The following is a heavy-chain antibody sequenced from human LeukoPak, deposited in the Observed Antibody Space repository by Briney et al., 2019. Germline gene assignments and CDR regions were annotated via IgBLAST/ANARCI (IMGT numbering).Heavy chain of an antibody. Sequence: PSETLSLTCTVSGGSISSYYWSWIRQPAGKGLEWIGRIYTSGSTNYNPSLKSRVTMSVDTSKNQFSLKLSSVTAADTAVYYCARDGQYYDSSGSKPFYGMDVWGQGTTVTVSS. CDR1: GGSISSYY. CDR3: ARDGQYYDSSGSKPFYGMDV. J-gene: IGHJ6*02. V-gene: IGHV4-4*07. CDR2: IYTSGST. D-gene: IGHD3-22*01.